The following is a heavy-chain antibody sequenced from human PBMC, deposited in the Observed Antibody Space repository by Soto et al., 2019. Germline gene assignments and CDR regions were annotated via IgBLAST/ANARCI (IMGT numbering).Heavy chain of an antibody. Sequence: QVQLQESGPGLVKPSQTLSLTCTVSGGSISSGGYYWSWIRQHPGKVLEWIGYMYYGGSTYYNPSLKSRGTISVDTSKNQFSLKLSSVAAADTAVYYCARGGMVRGVITPYHYYGRDVWGQGTTVTVTS. CDR3: ARGGMVRGVITPYHYYGRDV. D-gene: IGHD3-10*01. V-gene: IGHV4-31*03. J-gene: IGHJ6*02. CDR2: MYYGGST. CDR1: GGSISSGGYY.